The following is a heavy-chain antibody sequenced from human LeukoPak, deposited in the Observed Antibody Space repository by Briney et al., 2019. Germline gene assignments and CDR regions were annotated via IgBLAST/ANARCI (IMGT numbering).Heavy chain of an antibody. CDR1: GYTFTSYG. Sequence: ASVKVSCKASGYTFTSYGISWVRQAPGQGLEWMGWINTNTGNPTYAQGFTGRLVFSLDTSVSTAYLQISSLKAEDTAVYYCARALARYCSGGSCYRVFDYWGQGTLVTVSS. D-gene: IGHD2-15*01. CDR2: INTNTGNP. CDR3: ARALARYCSGGSCYRVFDY. V-gene: IGHV7-4-1*02. J-gene: IGHJ4*02.